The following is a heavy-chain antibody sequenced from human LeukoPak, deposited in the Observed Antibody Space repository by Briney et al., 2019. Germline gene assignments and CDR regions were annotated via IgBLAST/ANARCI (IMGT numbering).Heavy chain of an antibody. CDR3: ARGRSSSWYSGFDY. V-gene: IGHV4-4*02. J-gene: IGHJ4*02. CDR1: GGSISSSNW. CDR2: IYHSGST. Sequence: SGTLSLTCAVSGGSISSSNWWSWVRQPPGKGLEWIGEIYHSGSTNYNPSLKSRVTISVDKSKNQFSLMLSSVTAADTAVYYCARGRSSSWYSGFDYWGQGTLVTVSS. D-gene: IGHD6-13*01.